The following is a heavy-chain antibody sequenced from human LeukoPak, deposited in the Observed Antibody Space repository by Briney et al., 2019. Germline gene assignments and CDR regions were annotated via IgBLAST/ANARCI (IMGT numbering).Heavy chain of an antibody. J-gene: IGHJ4*02. Sequence: PSETLSLTCTVSGDSITSGTYYWTWIRQPAGKGLEWIGRIYTSGSTNYKPSLKSRVSISVDTSKNQFSLKLSSVTAADTAVYYCASAEGGRGDPDYWGQGTLVTASS. CDR3: ASAEGGRGDPDY. CDR1: GDSITSGTYY. D-gene: IGHD2-21*01. CDR2: IYTSGST. V-gene: IGHV4-61*02.